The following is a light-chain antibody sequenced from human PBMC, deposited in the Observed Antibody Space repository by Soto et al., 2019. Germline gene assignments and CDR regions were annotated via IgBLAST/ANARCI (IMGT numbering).Light chain of an antibody. J-gene: IGLJ1*01. CDR1: SSDVGSYNY. Sequence: QSALTQPASVSGSPGQSITISCTGTSSDVGSYNYVAWYQQFPGKTPKLMIYEVRNRPSGVSSRFSGSKSSNTASLTISGLQAEDEADYYCISYTGSDTSYVFGTGTKVTVL. CDR3: ISYTGSDTSYV. V-gene: IGLV2-14*01. CDR2: EVR.